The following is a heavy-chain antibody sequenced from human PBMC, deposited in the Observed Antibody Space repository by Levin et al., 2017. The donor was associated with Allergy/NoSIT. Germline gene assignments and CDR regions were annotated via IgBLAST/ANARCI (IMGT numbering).Heavy chain of an antibody. V-gene: IGHV3-23*01. CDR2: ISESGGNT. J-gene: IGHJ5*02. CDR1: GFIFSTYG. CDR3: ARDIRTRERSGWYGWFDP. Sequence: GGSLRLSCAASGFIFSTYGMSWVRQAPGRGLEWVSSISESGGNTYYADSVKGRFTISRDNSKSTLYLEMSSLRAEDTAVYNCARDIRTRERSGWYGWFDPWGQGTLVTVSS. D-gene: IGHD6-19*01.